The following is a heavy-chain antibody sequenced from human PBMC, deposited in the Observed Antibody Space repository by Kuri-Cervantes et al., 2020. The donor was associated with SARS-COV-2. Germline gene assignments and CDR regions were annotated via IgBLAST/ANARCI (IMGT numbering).Heavy chain of an antibody. CDR3: AKAAYYDYVPDY. CDR1: GFTFSSYA. J-gene: IGHJ4*02. V-gene: IGHV3-23*01. Sequence: GGSLRLSCAASGFTFSSYAMSWVRRAPGKGPEWVSAISGSGGSTYYADSVKGRFTISRDNSKNTLYLQMNSLRAEDTAVYYCAKAAYYDYVPDYWGQGTLVTVSS. D-gene: IGHD3-16*01. CDR2: ISGSGGST.